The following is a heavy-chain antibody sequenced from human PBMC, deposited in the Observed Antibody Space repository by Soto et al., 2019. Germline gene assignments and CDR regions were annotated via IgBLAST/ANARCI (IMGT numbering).Heavy chain of an antibody. CDR2: IYYSGST. Sequence: QLQLQESGPGLVKPSETLSLTCTVSGGSISSSSYYWGWIRQPPGKGLEWIGSIYYSGSTYFNPSLKSRVTRSVDTSKNQFSLKLSSVTAADTAVYYCARQTYSSRLTNWYFDLWGRGNLVTVSS. CDR3: ARQTYSSRLTNWYFDL. D-gene: IGHD6-13*01. V-gene: IGHV4-39*01. J-gene: IGHJ2*01. CDR1: GGSISSSSYY.